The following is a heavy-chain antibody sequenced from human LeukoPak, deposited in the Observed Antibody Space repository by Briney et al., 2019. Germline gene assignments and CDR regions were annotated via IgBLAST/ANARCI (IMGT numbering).Heavy chain of an antibody. CDR3: ARSYYGSGSYLSGAFDI. CDR1: GGSISSGGYY. V-gene: IGHV4-31*03. J-gene: IGHJ3*02. CDR2: IYYSGST. D-gene: IGHD3-10*01. Sequence: SQTLSLTCTVSGGSISSGGYYWSWIRQHPGKGLEWIGYIYYSGSTYYNPSLKSRVTISVDTSKNQFSLKLSSVTAADTAVYYCARSYYGSGSYLSGAFDIWGQGTMVTVSS.